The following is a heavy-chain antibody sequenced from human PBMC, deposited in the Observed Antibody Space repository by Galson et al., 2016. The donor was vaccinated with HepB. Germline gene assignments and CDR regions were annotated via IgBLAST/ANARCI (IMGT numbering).Heavy chain of an antibody. CDR1: GFSLSTTGMR. V-gene: IGHV2-70*04. D-gene: IGHD3-22*01. J-gene: IGHJ4*02. CDR3: ARTTGSYYDSNYHLDY. Sequence: PALVKPTQTLTLTCTFSGFSLSTTGMRVAWIRQPPGKALVWLARIDWDDDKFYSTSLKTRLTISKDTSKNQVILTMTNMGPVDTATYYCARTTGSYYDSNYHLDYWGQGTLVTVSS. CDR2: IDWDDDK.